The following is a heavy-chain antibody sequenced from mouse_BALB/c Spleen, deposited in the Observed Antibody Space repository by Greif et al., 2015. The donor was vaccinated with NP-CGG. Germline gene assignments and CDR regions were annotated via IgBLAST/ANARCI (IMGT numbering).Heavy chain of an antibody. CDR1: GFSLTGYG. Sequence: VKLMESGPGLVAPSQSLSITCTVSGFSLTGYGVNWVRQPPGKGLEWLGVIWGDGSTDYNSALKSRLSVSKDNSKSQVFLKMNSLQTDDTARYYCARALGGNYVRAMDYWGQGTSVTVSS. V-gene: IGHV2-6-7*01. D-gene: IGHD2-1*01. CDR3: ARALGGNYVRAMDY. CDR2: IWGDGST. J-gene: IGHJ4*01.